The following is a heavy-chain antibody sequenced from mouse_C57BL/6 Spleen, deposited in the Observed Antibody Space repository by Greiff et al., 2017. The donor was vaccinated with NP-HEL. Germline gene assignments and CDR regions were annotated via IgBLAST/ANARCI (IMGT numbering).Heavy chain of an antibody. V-gene: IGHV7-3*01. J-gene: IGHJ1*03. CDR2: IRNKANGYTT. CDR3: ARSPYYYGSSPWYFDV. Sequence: EVKLMESGGGLVQPGGSLSLSCAASGFTFTDYYMSWVRQPPGKALEWLGFIRNKANGYTTEYRASVKGRFTISRDNSQSILYLQMNALRAEDSATYYCARSPYYYGSSPWYFDVWGTGTTVTVSS. D-gene: IGHD1-1*01. CDR1: GFTFTDYY.